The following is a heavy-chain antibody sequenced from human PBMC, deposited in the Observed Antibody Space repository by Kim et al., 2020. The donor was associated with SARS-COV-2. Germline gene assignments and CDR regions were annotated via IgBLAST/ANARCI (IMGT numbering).Heavy chain of an antibody. J-gene: IGHJ4*02. D-gene: IGHD3-22*01. Sequence: TYYADSVKGRFTISRDNSKNTLYLQMNSLRAEDTAVYYCAKGDNSGLNDYWGQGTLVTVSS. V-gene: IGHV3-23*01. CDR2: T. CDR3: AKGDNSGLNDY.